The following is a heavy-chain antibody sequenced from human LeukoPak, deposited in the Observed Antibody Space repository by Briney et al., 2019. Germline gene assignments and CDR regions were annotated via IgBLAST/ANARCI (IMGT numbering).Heavy chain of an antibody. CDR2: ISGSGGVT. D-gene: IGHD6-19*01. J-gene: IGHJ3*02. V-gene: IGHV3-23*01. CDR1: GFTFSDYY. CDR3: AKDFSVGSSGWYGAFDI. Sequence: QPGGSLRLSCAASGFTFSDYYMSWIRQAPGKGLEWVSGISGSGGVTHYADSVKGRFTISRDNSKNTLYLQMNSLRAEDTALYYCAKDFSVGSSGWYGAFDIWGQGTMVTVSS.